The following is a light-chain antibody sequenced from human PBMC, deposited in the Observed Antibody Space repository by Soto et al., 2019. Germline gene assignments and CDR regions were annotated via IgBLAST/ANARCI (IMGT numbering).Light chain of an antibody. CDR2: GAS. CDR3: QQYNNWPRT. Sequence: EIVMTQSPATLAVSPGERATLSCRASQNVNSNLAWYQQKPGQAPRLLMYGASTRATGIPVRFSGSGSGTEFTLTISSLQSEDFAVYYCQQYNNWPRTFGHGTTVEI. J-gene: IGKJ1*01. CDR1: QNVNSN. V-gene: IGKV3-15*01.